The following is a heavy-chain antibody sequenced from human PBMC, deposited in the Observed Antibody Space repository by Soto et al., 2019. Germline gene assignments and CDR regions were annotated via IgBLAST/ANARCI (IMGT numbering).Heavy chain of an antibody. V-gene: IGHV3-48*03. CDR2: IGSSGSTI. Sequence: GGSLRLSCAASGFTFSSFEMNWVRQAPGKGLEWVSKIGSSGSTIWYADSVKGRFTISRDNAKNSLYLQMNSLRGEDTAVYYCARATYSSSYYFDSWSQGTLVTVSS. CDR1: GFTFSSFE. J-gene: IGHJ4*02. D-gene: IGHD6-6*01. CDR3: ARATYSSSYYFDS.